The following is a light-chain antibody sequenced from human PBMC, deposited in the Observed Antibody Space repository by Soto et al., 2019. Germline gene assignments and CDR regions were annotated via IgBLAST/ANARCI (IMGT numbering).Light chain of an antibody. CDR3: GTSDSSLSAPYV. J-gene: IGLJ1*01. Sequence: QSVLTQPPSVSAAPGQKVTISCSGSSSNIGNNYVSWYQQLPGTAPKLLIFENNKRPSGIPDRFSGSKSGTSATLGITGLQTGDEANYYCGTSDSSLSAPYVFGTGTKVTVL. V-gene: IGLV1-51*02. CDR2: ENN. CDR1: SSNIGNNY.